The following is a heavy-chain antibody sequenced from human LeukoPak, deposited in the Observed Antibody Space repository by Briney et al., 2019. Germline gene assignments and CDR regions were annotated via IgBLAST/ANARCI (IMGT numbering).Heavy chain of an antibody. CDR3: AKRGVVIRAILVAFHKVAYSFYS. CDR2: YSDSGGST. J-gene: IGHJ4*02. CDR1: GITLNNYG. V-gene: IGHV3-23*01. Sequence: GGSLRLSCAVSGITLNNYGMRWLRQAPGKGLEWVAGYSDSGGSTKYAGSVKVQFTISSDNPNNTLYLQMNSPRAEDTGVDFCAKRGVVIRAILVAFHKVAYSFYSWGERARVTLSS. D-gene: IGHD2-21*01.